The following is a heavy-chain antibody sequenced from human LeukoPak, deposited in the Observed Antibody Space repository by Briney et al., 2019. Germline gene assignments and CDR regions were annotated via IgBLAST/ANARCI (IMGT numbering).Heavy chain of an antibody. Sequence: SVKVSCKASGGTFSSYAISWVRQAPGQGLEWMGGIIPIFGTANYAQKFQGRVTITTDESTSTAYMELSSLRSEDTAVYYCAKSLVEGSSWYGVTGWFDPWGQGTLVTVSS. CDR1: GGTFSSYA. CDR2: IIPIFGTA. V-gene: IGHV1-69*05. D-gene: IGHD6-13*01. CDR3: AKSLVEGSSWYGVTGWFDP. J-gene: IGHJ5*02.